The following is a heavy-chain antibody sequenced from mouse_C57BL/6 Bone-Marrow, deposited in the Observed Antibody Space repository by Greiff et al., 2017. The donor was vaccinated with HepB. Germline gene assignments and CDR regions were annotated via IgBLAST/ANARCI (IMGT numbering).Heavy chain of an antibody. CDR1: GFTFSDYY. Sequence: EVMLVESEGGLVQPGSSMKLSCTASGFTFSDYYMAWVRQVPEKGLEWVANINYDGSSTYYLDSLKSRFIISRDNAKNILYLQMSSLKSEDTATYYCARDTIYYYGSSYFYYAMDYWGQGTSVTVS. V-gene: IGHV5-16*01. D-gene: IGHD1-1*01. CDR3: ARDTIYYYGSSYFYYAMDY. J-gene: IGHJ4*01. CDR2: INYDGSST.